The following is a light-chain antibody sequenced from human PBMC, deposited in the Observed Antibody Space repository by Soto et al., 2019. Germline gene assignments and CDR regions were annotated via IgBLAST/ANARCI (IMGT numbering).Light chain of an antibody. J-gene: IGLJ2*01. V-gene: IGLV2-14*01. CDR3: TSFTSYTTLV. CDR1: SSDVGGYNY. Sequence: QSALTQPASVSGSPGQSITISCTGNSSDVGGYNYVSWYQQYPGKAPKLMIYEVSNRPSGVSNRFSGSKSGNTASLTISGLQAEDEADYYCTSFTSYTTLVFGGGTKLTVL. CDR2: EVS.